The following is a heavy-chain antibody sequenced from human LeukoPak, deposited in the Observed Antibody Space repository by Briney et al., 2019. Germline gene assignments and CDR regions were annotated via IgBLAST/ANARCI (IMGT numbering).Heavy chain of an antibody. Sequence: ASVKVSCKASGYTSTRYGISWVRQAPGQGLEWMAWISVYNGNTKYAQKLQGRVTMTEDTSTDTAYMELSSLRSEDTAVYYCAIIVATTRHLDYWGQGTLVTVSS. CDR3: AIIVATTRHLDY. CDR1: GYTSTRYG. CDR2: ISVYNGNT. D-gene: IGHD5-12*01. V-gene: IGHV1-18*01. J-gene: IGHJ4*02.